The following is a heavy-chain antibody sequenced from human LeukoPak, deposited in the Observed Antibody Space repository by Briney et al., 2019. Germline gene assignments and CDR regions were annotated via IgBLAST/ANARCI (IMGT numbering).Heavy chain of an antibody. CDR3: ARRAGAYSHPYDY. J-gene: IGHJ4*02. D-gene: IGHD4/OR15-4a*01. V-gene: IGHV3-30*03. CDR1: GFTFSSYG. CDR2: ISYDGSNK. Sequence: PGGSLRLSSAASGFTFSSYGMHWVRQAPGKGLEWVAVISYDGSNKYYADSVKGRFTISRDNSKNTLYLQMNSLRAEDTAVYYCARRAGAYSHPYDYWGQGTLVTVSS.